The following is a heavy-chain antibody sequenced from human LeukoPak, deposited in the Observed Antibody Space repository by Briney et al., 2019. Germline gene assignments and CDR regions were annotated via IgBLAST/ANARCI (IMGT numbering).Heavy chain of an antibody. CDR2: IYYSGST. CDR3: ARDSDDIVVVPAAGARANWFDP. D-gene: IGHD2-2*01. Sequence: PSETLSLTCTVSGGSISSSSYYWRWIRQPPGKGLEWIGSIYYSGSTYYNPPLKSRATISVDTSKNQFSLKLSSVTAADTAVYYCARDSDDIVVVPAAGARANWFDPWGQGTLVTVSS. V-gene: IGHV4-39*07. CDR1: GGSISSSSYY. J-gene: IGHJ5*02.